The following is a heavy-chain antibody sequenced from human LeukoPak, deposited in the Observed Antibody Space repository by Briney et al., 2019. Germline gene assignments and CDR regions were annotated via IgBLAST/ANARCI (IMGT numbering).Heavy chain of an antibody. Sequence: GSLRLSCEASGFTFNNYAMHWVRQAPGKGLEWLAVISYDGSHIYDADSVKGRFTISRDSSKNTLYLQMNSLRAEDTAVYYCARDFSWFGESLDYWGQGTLVTVSS. J-gene: IGHJ4*02. CDR1: GFTFNNYA. D-gene: IGHD3-10*01. CDR2: ISYDGSHI. V-gene: IGHV3-30-3*01. CDR3: ARDFSWFGESLDY.